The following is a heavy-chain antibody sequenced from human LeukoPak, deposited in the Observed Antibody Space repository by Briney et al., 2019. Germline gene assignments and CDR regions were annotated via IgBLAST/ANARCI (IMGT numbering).Heavy chain of an antibody. CDR1: AFTFSRFA. D-gene: IGHD4-23*01. CDR2: IRGGGDLA. J-gene: IGHJ3*02. Sequence: GGSLRLSCAASAFTFSRFAMSWVRQAPGKGLEWVSAIRGGGDLAYYADSVKGRFTISRNNSKNTLYLQMNSLRAEDTAVYYCARDLRATVVTPDAFDIWGQGTMVTVSS. V-gene: IGHV3-23*01. CDR3: ARDLRATVVTPDAFDI.